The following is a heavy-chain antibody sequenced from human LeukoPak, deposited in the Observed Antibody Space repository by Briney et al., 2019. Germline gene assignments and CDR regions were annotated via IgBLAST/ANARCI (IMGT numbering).Heavy chain of an antibody. Sequence: GGSLRLSCAASGFTFSTYGMHWVRQAPGKGLEWVTFIRYDGNNKYYADSVKGRFTISRDNSKNTLYLQMNNLRAGDTAVYYCARVHSPSGIFDYWGQGTLVTVSS. V-gene: IGHV3-30*02. CDR1: GFTFSTYG. D-gene: IGHD1-26*01. CDR3: ARVHSPSGIFDY. J-gene: IGHJ4*02. CDR2: IRYDGNNK.